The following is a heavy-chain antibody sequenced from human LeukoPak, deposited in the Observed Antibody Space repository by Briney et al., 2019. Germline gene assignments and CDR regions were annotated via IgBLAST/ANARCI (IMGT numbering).Heavy chain of an antibody. J-gene: IGHJ3*02. CDR2: IYYSGST. V-gene: IGHV4-59*08. D-gene: IGHD1-26*01. Sequence: SETLSLTCTVSGGSISSYYWSWIRQPPGKGLEWIGYIYYSGSTNYNPSLKSRVTISVDTSKNQFSLKLSSVTAADTAVYYCARHDGGSYLSGRDAFDIWGQGTMVTVSS. CDR1: GGSISSYY. CDR3: ARHDGGSYLSGRDAFDI.